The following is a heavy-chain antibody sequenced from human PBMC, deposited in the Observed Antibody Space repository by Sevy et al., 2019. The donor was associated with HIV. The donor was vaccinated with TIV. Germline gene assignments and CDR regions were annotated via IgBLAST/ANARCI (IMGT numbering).Heavy chain of an antibody. CDR3: ARDLDIVATISASDI. D-gene: IGHD5-12*01. V-gene: IGHV4-38-2*02. CDR1: GYSISSGYY. Sequence: SETLSLTCAVSGYSISSGYYWGWIRQPPGKGLEWIGSIYHSGSTYYNPSLKSRVTISVDTSKNQFSLKLSSVTAADTAVYYCARDLDIVATISASDILGQGTLVTVSS. CDR2: IYHSGST. J-gene: IGHJ3*02.